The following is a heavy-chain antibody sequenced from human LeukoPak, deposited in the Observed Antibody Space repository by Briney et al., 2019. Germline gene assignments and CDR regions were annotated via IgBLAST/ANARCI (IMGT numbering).Heavy chain of an antibody. CDR3: ARASRELDY. Sequence: SETLSLTCTVSGYSISSGYYWGWIRQPPGKGLEWIGSIYHSGSTYYNPSLKSRGTISVDTSKNQFSLKLSSVTAADTAVYYCARASRELDYWGQGTLVTVSS. J-gene: IGHJ4*02. CDR1: GYSISSGYY. D-gene: IGHD3-10*01. V-gene: IGHV4-38-2*02. CDR2: IYHSGST.